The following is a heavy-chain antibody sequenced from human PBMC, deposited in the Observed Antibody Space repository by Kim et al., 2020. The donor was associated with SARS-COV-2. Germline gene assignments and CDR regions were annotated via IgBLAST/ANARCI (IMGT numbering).Heavy chain of an antibody. J-gene: IGHJ6*02. CDR1: GFTFSSYG. D-gene: IGHD3-3*02. Sequence: GGSLRLSCAASGFTFSSYGMHWVRQAPGKGLEWVAVIWYDGSNKYYADSVKGRFTISRDNSKNTLYLQMNSLRAEDTAVYYCARDSITHYGMDVWGQGTTVTVSS. CDR2: IWYDGSNK. CDR3: ARDSITHYGMDV. V-gene: IGHV3-33*01.